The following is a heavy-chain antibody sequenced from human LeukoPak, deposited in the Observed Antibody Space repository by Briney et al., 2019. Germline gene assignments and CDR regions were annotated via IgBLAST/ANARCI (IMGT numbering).Heavy chain of an antibody. D-gene: IGHD2-15*01. V-gene: IGHV3-23*01. Sequence: PGGSLRLSCAASGLTFSTYAISWVRQPPGKWREWVSVISVSGDSTSSADSVKGRFTLSRDNSKTTLYLQMNSLRAEDTAVYFCERSQDGGRLFHFDYWGQGTLVTVSS. J-gene: IGHJ4*01. CDR3: ERSQDGGRLFHFDY. CDR2: ISVSGDST. CDR1: GLTFSTYA.